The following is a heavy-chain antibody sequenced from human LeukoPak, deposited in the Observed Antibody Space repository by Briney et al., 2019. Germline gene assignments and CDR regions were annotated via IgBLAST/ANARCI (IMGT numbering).Heavy chain of an antibody. CDR2: INPSGGST. V-gene: IGHV1-46*01. J-gene: IGHJ6*02. CDR3: ARDWVGPTTGVPHYYYYYGMDV. Sequence: ASVKVSCKASGYTFTSYYMHWVRQAPGQGLEWMGIINPSGGSTSYAQKFQGRVTMTRDTSTSTIYMELSSLRSEDTAVYYCARDWVGPTTGVPHYYYYYGMDVWGQGTTVTVSS. D-gene: IGHD1-14*01. CDR1: GYTFTSYY.